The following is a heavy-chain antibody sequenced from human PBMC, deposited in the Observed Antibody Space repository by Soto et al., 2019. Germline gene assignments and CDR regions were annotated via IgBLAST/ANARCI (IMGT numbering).Heavy chain of an antibody. J-gene: IGHJ6*02. CDR3: AREAYYDFWSGHYSYGMDV. CDR1: GFTFSSYG. CDR2: IWYDGSNK. V-gene: IGHV3-33*01. D-gene: IGHD3-3*01. Sequence: QVQLVESGGGVVQPGRSLRLSCAASGFTFSSYGMHWVRQAPGKGLEWVAVIWYDGSNKYYADSVKGRFTISRDNSKNTLYLQRNSLRAEDTAVYYCAREAYYDFWSGHYSYGMDVWGQGTTVTVSS.